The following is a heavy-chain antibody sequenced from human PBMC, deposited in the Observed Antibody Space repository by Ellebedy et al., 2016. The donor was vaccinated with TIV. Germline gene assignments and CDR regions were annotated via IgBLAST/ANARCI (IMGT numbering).Heavy chain of an antibody. CDR3: ARSDWQDVDLDRWYFDL. CDR2: INHRGTT. J-gene: IGHJ2*01. Sequence: GSLRLSCVIYGGSFSGYSWSWIRQSPGKGLEWIGEINHRGTTNYNPSLESRVSLSMDTSENKFSVRLNSVTAADTAVYYCARSDWQDVDLDRWYFDLWGRGTLVTVST. D-gene: IGHD2-21*01. CDR1: GGSFSGYS. V-gene: IGHV4-34*01.